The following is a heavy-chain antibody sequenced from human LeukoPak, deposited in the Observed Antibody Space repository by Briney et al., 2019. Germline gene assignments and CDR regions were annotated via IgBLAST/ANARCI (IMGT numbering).Heavy chain of an antibody. D-gene: IGHD1-26*01. CDR1: GGSISSGSYY. CDR2: IYTSGST. Sequence: SETLSLTCTVSGGSISSGSYYWSWIRQPAGKGLEWIGRIYTSGSTNYNPSLKSRVTISVDTSKNQFSLKLSSVTAADTAVYYCARDRVWELGIFDYWGQGTLVTVSS. CDR3: ARDRVWELGIFDY. V-gene: IGHV4-61*02. J-gene: IGHJ4*02.